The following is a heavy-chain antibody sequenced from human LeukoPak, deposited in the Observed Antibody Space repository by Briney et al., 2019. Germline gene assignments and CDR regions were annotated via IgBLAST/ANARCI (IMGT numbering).Heavy chain of an antibody. CDR3: ARDPPYYYDSSGYYPEGSWFDP. Sequence: ASVKVSCKASGYTFTGYYMHWVRQAPGQGLEWMGRINPNSGGTNYAQKFQGRVTMTRETSISTAYMELSRLRSDDTAVYYCARDPPYYYDSSGYYPEGSWFDPWGQGTLVTVSS. D-gene: IGHD3-22*01. CDR1: GYTFTGYY. CDR2: INPNSGGT. J-gene: IGHJ5*02. V-gene: IGHV1-2*06.